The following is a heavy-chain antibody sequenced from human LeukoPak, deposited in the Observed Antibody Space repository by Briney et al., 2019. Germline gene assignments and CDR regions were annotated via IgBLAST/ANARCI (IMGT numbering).Heavy chain of an antibody. CDR1: GGTFSSYA. CDR3: AKEVGNYYGSGSYYY. CDR2: IIPIFGTA. V-gene: IGHV1-69*13. Sequence: GASVKVSCKASGGTFSSYAISWVRQAPGQGLEWMGGIIPIFGTANYAQKFQGRVTITADESTSTAYMELSSLRSEDTAVYYCAKEVGNYYGSGSYYYWGQGTLVTVSS. J-gene: IGHJ4*02. D-gene: IGHD3-10*01.